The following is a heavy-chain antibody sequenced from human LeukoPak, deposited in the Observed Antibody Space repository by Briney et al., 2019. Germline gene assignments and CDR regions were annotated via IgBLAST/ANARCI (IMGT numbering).Heavy chain of an antibody. D-gene: IGHD3-9*01. CDR2: ISSSSYI. CDR3: ARDNPVDYDILTGEDY. Sequence: GGSLRLSCAASGFTFSSYSMNWVRQAPGKGLEWVSSISSSSYIYYADSVKGRFTISRDNAKNSLYLQMNSLRAEDTAVYYCARDNPVDYDILTGEDYWGQGTLVTVSS. V-gene: IGHV3-21*01. J-gene: IGHJ4*02. CDR1: GFTFSSYS.